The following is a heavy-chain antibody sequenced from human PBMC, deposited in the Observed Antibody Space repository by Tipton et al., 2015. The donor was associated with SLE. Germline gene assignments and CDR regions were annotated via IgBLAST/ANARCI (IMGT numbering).Heavy chain of an antibody. Sequence: TLSLTCTVSGASISSGTYFWIWIRQSAGKGLEWIGYIYYSGSTNYNPSLKSQATMSVDTSKNQFSLKLSSVTAADTAVYYCAIGPPRLVWYYFDYWGQGTLVTVSS. CDR3: AIGPPRLVWYYFDY. J-gene: IGHJ4*02. V-gene: IGHV4-61*10. CDR1: GASISSGTYF. D-gene: IGHD3-16*01. CDR2: IYYSGST.